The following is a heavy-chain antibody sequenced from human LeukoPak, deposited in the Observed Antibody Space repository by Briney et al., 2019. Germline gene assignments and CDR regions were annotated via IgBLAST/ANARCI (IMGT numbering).Heavy chain of an antibody. CDR2: IIPIFGTA. V-gene: IGHV1-69*01. J-gene: IGHJ4*02. D-gene: IGHD3-3*01. CDR1: GGTFSSYA. CDR3: ARPALRFLEWLLNY. Sequence: SVKVSCKASGGTFSSYAISWVRQAPGQGLEWMGGIIPIFGTANYAQKFQGRVTITAGESTSTAYMELSSLRSEDTAVYYCARPALRFLEWLLNYWGQGTLVTVSS.